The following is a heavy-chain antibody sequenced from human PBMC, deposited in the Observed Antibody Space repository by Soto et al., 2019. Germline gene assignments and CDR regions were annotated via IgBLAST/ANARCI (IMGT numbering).Heavy chain of an antibody. CDR3: AREVQVHTTALVY. CDR1: GGTFNTYA. V-gene: IGHV1-69*19. CDR2: ISPMFGAA. Sequence: QVQLVQSGAEMKKPGSSVKVSCQSYGGTFNTYAMNWGRQAPGQGPEWMGDISPMFGAANYAPKFQSRVTITADESTGTSYMQWCSLTSEDTVPYFCAREVQVHTTALVYWCQGTLVTVSS. J-gene: IGHJ4*02.